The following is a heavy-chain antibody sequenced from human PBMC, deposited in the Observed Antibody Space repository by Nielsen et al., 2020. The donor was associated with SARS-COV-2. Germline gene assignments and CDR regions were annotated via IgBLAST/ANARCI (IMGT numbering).Heavy chain of an antibody. D-gene: IGHD6-6*01. J-gene: IGHJ5*02. CDR2: IYPGDSDT. V-gene: IGHV5-51*01. Sequence: VRQAPGKGLEWMGIIYPGDSDTRYSPSFQGQVTISADKSISTAYLQWSSLKASDTAMYYCASTSEYMRSDWFDPWGQGTLVTVSS. CDR3: ASTSEYMRSDWFDP.